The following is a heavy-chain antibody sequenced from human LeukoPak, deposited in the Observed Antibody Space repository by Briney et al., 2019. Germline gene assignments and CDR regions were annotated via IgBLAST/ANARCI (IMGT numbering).Heavy chain of an antibody. CDR3: ARALYDSSGYYYVGIDY. CDR1: GGTFSSYA. Sequence: SVKVSCKASGGTFSSYAISWVRQAPGQGLEWMGRIIPIFGTANYAQKFQGRVTITTDESTSTAYMELSSLRSEDTAVYHCARALYDSSGYYYVGIDYWGQGTLVTVSS. D-gene: IGHD3-22*01. J-gene: IGHJ4*02. V-gene: IGHV1-69*05. CDR2: IIPIFGTA.